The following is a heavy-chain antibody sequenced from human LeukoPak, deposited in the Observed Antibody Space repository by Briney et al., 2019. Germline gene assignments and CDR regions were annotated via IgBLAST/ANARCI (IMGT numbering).Heavy chain of an antibody. Sequence: SETLSLTCTVSGGSISSYYWSWIRQPPGKGLEWIGYIYYSGSTNYNPSLKSRVTISVDTSKNQFSLKLSSVTAADTAVYYCAREYYYGSGSYYPPLVWFDPWGQGTLVTVSS. CDR2: IYYSGST. CDR3: AREYYYGSGSYYPPLVWFDP. V-gene: IGHV4-59*12. CDR1: GGSISSYY. J-gene: IGHJ5*02. D-gene: IGHD3-10*01.